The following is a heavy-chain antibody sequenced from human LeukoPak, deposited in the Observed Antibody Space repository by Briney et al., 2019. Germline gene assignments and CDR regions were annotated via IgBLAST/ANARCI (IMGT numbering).Heavy chain of an antibody. D-gene: IGHD1-26*01. V-gene: IGHV3-48*01. CDR1: GFTFSSYS. CDR3: ARRGASSHFDY. J-gene: IGHJ4*02. Sequence: PGGSLRLSCAASGFTFSSYSMNWVRQAPGKGLEWVSYISSSSSTIYYADSVKGRFTISRDNAKNPLYPQMNSLRAEDTAVHYCARRGASSHFDYWGQGTLVTVSS. CDR2: ISSSSSTI.